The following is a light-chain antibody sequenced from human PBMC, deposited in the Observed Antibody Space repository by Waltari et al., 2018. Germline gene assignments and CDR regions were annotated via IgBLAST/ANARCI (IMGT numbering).Light chain of an antibody. Sequence: QSVLTQPPSASGTPGPRATISCSGSSSNIGSNSINWYQQLPGPAPRLLIYSNTQRPSGVPDRFSGSKSGTSASLAISGLQSEDEADYYCAAWDDSLNGVIFGGGTKLTVL. CDR1: SSNIGSNS. V-gene: IGLV1-44*01. CDR2: SNT. J-gene: IGLJ2*01. CDR3: AAWDDSLNGVI.